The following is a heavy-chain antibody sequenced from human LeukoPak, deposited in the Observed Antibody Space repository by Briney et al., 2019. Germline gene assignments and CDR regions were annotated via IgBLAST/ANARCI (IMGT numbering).Heavy chain of an antibody. CDR2: INHSGST. Sequence: SETLSLTCAVYGGSFSGYYWSWIRQPPGKGLEWIGEINHSGSTNYNPSLKSRVTISVDTSKNQFSLKLSSVTAADTAVYYCARARGYCSSTSCYLPGGYYYYYMDVWGKGTTVTISS. J-gene: IGHJ6*03. D-gene: IGHD2-2*01. CDR3: ARARGYCSSTSCYLPGGYYYYYMDV. V-gene: IGHV4-34*01. CDR1: GGSFSGYY.